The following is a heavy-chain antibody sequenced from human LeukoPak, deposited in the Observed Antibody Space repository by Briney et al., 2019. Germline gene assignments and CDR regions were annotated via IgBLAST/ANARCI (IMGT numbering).Heavy chain of an antibody. Sequence: SETLSLTCTVSGASVSTRNYYWSWIRQPPGKGLEWIGYVYYSGSTNYNPSLQSRVTMSVDTSKNQFSLKLTSLTAADTAVYYCARDLYGSGSFLPESPWGQGTLVTVSS. CDR1: GASVSTRNYY. V-gene: IGHV4-61*01. D-gene: IGHD3-10*01. CDR2: VYYSGST. CDR3: ARDLYGSGSFLPESP. J-gene: IGHJ5*02.